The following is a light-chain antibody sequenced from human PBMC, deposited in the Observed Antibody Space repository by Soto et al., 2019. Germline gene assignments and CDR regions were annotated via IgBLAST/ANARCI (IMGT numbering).Light chain of an antibody. V-gene: IGKV3-11*01. CDR3: QQRYNWPRT. CDR1: QSVSSN. CDR2: DAS. Sequence: EIVMTQSPATLSVSPGERATLSCRASQSVSSNLAWYQQKPGQAPRLLIYDASNRATGIPARFSGSGSGTGFTLAISSLEPEDFAVYYCQQRYNWPRTFGQGTNVDIK. J-gene: IGKJ1*01.